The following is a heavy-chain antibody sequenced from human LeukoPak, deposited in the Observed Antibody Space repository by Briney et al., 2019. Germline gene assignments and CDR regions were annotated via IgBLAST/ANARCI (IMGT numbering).Heavy chain of an antibody. CDR3: ARDQSLSGLDTFDI. V-gene: IGHV4-59*01. CDR1: GGSISSYY. Sequence: SETLSLTCTVSGGSISSYYWSWIRQPPGKGLEWIGYIYYSGSTNYNPSLKSRVTISVDTSKNQFSLKLSSVTSAGTAVYYCARDQSLSGLDTFDIWGQGTMVTVSS. J-gene: IGHJ3*02. CDR2: IYYSGST. D-gene: IGHD1-1*01.